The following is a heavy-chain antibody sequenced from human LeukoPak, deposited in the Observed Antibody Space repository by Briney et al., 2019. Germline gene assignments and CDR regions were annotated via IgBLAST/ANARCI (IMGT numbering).Heavy chain of an antibody. J-gene: IGHJ4*02. D-gene: IGHD1-26*01. CDR1: GFTFSSYW. V-gene: IGHV3-7*01. CDR2: IKQDGSEK. Sequence: GGSLRLSCAASGFTFSSYWMSWVRQAPGKGLEWLANIKQDGSEKYYVDSVKGRFTISRDNAKNSLYLQMNSLRAEDTAVYYCARDSSGYSGSYQFDYWGQGTLVTVSS. CDR3: ARDSSGYSGSYQFDY.